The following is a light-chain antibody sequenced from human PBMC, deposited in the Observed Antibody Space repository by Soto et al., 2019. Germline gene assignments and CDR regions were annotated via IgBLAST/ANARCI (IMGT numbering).Light chain of an antibody. Sequence: QSALTQPRSVSGSPGQSVNISCTGTSSDVGSYKDVSWYQHHPGKVPKLMIYDVSERPSGVPDRFSGSKSGNTASLTISGLQAEDEANYYCCAYADTFYVFGTGTKVT. CDR1: SSDVGSYKD. J-gene: IGLJ1*01. CDR3: CAYADTFYV. CDR2: DVS. V-gene: IGLV2-11*01.